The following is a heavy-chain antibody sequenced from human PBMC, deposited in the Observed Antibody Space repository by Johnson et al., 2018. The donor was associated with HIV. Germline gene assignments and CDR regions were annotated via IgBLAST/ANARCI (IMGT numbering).Heavy chain of an antibody. Sequence: QVQLVESGGGVVQPGRSLRLSCAASGFTFSSYAMHWVRQAPGKGLEWVAVISYDGSNKYYADSVKGRFTISRDNSKNTLYLQMNRLRAEDTAVYYCAREWIGHSSSWFRYAFDIWGQGTMVTVSS. J-gene: IGHJ3*02. D-gene: IGHD6-13*01. CDR3: AREWIGHSSSWFRYAFDI. CDR2: ISYDGSNK. V-gene: IGHV3-30*04. CDR1: GFTFSSYA.